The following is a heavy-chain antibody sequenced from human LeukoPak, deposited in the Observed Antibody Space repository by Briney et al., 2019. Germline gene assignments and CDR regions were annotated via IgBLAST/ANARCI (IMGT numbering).Heavy chain of an antibody. CDR3: ARETAPYILRGDAFDI. CDR1: GFTFSSYS. V-gene: IGHV3-21*01. Sequence: GGSLRLSCAASGFTFSSYSMNWVRQAPGKGLEWVSSISSSSSYIYYADSVKGRFTISRDNAKNSLYLQMNSLRAEDTAVYYCARETAPYILRGDAFDIWGQGTMVTVSS. D-gene: IGHD2/OR15-2a*01. CDR2: ISSSSSYI. J-gene: IGHJ3*02.